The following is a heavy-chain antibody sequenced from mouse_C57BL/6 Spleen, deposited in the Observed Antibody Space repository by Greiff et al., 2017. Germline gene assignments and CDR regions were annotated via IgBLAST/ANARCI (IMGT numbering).Heavy chain of an antibody. CDR3: AREGTYGNFWFAY. Sequence: VQLQQSGAELVKPGASVKLSCKASGYTFTSYWMHWVKQRPGQGLEWIGMIHPNSGSTNYNEKFKSKATLTVDKSSSTAYMQLSSLTSEDSAVYYCAREGTYGNFWFAYWGQGTLVTVSA. D-gene: IGHD2-1*01. CDR1: GYTFTSYW. CDR2: IHPNSGST. J-gene: IGHJ3*01. V-gene: IGHV1-64*01.